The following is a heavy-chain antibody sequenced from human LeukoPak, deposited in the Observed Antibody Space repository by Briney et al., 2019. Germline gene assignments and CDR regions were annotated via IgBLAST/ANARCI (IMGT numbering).Heavy chain of an antibody. CDR2: IIPNLGTT. D-gene: IGHD3-22*01. J-gene: IGHJ4*02. V-gene: IGHV1-69*04. CDR1: GGTSNSHA. CDR3: ATTNDGGGYQWGDFFDF. Sequence: ASVKVSCKASGGTSNSHAISWVRQAPGQGLEWMGRIIPNLGTTNRAQNFQDRVTLTADKSTNTAYMELTSLTSDHTAVYYCATTNDGGGYQWGDFFDFWGQGTLVTVSS.